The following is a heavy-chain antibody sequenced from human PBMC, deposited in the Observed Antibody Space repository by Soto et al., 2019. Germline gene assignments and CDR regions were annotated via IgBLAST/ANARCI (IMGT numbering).Heavy chain of an antibody. CDR1: GFTFSDYY. J-gene: IGHJ4*02. V-gene: IGHV3-11*01. CDR3: ASGTYGAFFVY. CDR2: ISSRSSTI. D-gene: IGHD2-8*01. Sequence: QVQLVESGGGLVKPGGSLRLSCAASGFTFSDYYMSWIRQAPGKGLEWVSYISSRSSTIFYADSVKGRFTISRDNVKNSLYLQMNSVRAEDTSVYGCASGTYGAFFVYWGQGILVTVSS.